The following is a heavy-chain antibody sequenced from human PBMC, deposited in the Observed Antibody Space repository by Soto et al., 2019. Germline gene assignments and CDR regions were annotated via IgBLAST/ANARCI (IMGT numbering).Heavy chain of an antibody. V-gene: IGHV3-11*01. CDR1: GFTFRDYY. Sequence: GGSLKLSCAASGFTFRDYYMSWIRQAPGKGLEGVYYISSSGSTISYPASVKGRFTISRDNAKNSLYLQMNSLRAEDTAVYYCARDLSIAARRGHAFDIWGQGTMVTVSS. CDR2: ISSSGSTI. D-gene: IGHD6-6*01. CDR3: ARDLSIAARRGHAFDI. J-gene: IGHJ3*02.